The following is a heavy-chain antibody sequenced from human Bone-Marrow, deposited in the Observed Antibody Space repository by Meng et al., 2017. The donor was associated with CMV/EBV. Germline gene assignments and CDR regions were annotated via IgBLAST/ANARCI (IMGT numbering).Heavy chain of an antibody. J-gene: IGHJ4*02. CDR1: GFTFSSYW. V-gene: IGHV3-7*01. Sequence: GGSRRLSCAASGFTFSSYWMSWVRQAPGKGLEWVANIKQDVSEKYYVESVKGRFTISRDNAKNSLYLPMTSLRAEDTGVYSCARGLIRSYWGQGTMVTVSS. CDR2: IKQDVSEK. CDR3: ARGLIRSY.